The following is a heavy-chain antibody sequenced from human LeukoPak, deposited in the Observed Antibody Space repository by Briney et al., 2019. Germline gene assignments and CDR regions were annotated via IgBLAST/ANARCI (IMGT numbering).Heavy chain of an antibody. J-gene: IGHJ5*02. CDR3: ARGPRGWNFFDWAVNKDHLNNWFDP. Sequence: PSETLSLTCAVYGWTFSGYYCSWIRQPPGKGLEWIGEINHSGSTNYNPSLNSRGTISVDTSKNQFSLKMSSVTAADTAVYYCARGPRGWNFFDWAVNKDHLNNWFDPWGQGTLVTVSS. D-gene: IGHD1-7*01. V-gene: IGHV4-34*01. CDR2: INHSGST. CDR1: GWTFSGYY.